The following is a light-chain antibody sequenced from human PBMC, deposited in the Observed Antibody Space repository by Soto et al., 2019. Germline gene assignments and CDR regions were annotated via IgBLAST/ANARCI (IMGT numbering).Light chain of an antibody. J-gene: IGKJ4*01. Sequence: EIVLTQSPGTLSLSPGERATLSCRASQSVSSSYLAWYQQKPGQAPRLLIYGASRRATGIPDRFSGSGSGTDVTVTISRLEAEEFAVYYCQQYGSSPTFGGGTKVEIK. CDR2: GAS. CDR1: QSVSSSY. CDR3: QQYGSSPT. V-gene: IGKV3-20*01.